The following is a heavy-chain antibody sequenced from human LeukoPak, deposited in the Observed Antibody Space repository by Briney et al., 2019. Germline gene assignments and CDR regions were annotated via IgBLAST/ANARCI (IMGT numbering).Heavy chain of an antibody. Sequence: SETLSLTCSVSGGSMSRYYWSWIRQPPGKGLEWIGYIYYSGSTNYNPALKSRVTISVDTSKKEFSLKLSSVTAADTAVYFCARLEYSSGWYVYWGQGTLVTVSS. D-gene: IGHD6-19*01. CDR3: ARLEYSSGWYVY. V-gene: IGHV4-59*01. J-gene: IGHJ4*02. CDR2: IYYSGST. CDR1: GGSMSRYY.